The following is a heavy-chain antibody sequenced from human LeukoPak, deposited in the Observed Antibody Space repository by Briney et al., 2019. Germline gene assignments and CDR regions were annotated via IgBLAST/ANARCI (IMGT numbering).Heavy chain of an antibody. Sequence: PGGSLRLSCAASGFTVSSNEMSWVRQAPGKGLEWVSSISGGSTYYADSRKGRFTISRDNSKNTLHLQMNSLRSEDTAVYYCARGSRPVYNLLTGKRYFDYWGQGTLLTVSS. CDR2: ISGGST. CDR1: GFTVSSNE. V-gene: IGHV3-38-3*01. CDR3: ARGSRPVYNLLTGKRYFDY. J-gene: IGHJ4*02. D-gene: IGHD3-9*01.